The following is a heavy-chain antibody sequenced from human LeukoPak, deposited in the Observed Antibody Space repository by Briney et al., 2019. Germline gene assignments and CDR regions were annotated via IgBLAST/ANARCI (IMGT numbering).Heavy chain of an antibody. J-gene: IGHJ4*02. Sequence: SETLSLTCAVYGGSFSGYYWTWIRQPPGKGLEWIGEMNHSGSANYNPSLKSRVTISVDTSKNQCSLRLSSVTAADTAVYYCARLGDGFDYWGQGTLVTVSS. CDR3: ARLGDGFDY. D-gene: IGHD5-24*01. V-gene: IGHV4-34*01. CDR2: MNHSGSA. CDR1: GGSFSGYY.